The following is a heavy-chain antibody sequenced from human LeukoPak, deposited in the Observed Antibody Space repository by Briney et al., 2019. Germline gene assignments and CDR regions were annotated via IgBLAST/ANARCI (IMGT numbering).Heavy chain of an antibody. CDR3: ARLQSYDFWTGYYRLQYYYMDV. D-gene: IGHD3-3*01. CDR2: IYYGGNT. Sequence: SETLSLTCTVSGGSISSSNHYWGWIRQPPGKGLEWIGTIYYGGNTYYNQSLKSRVTISVDTSKNHFSLKLSSLTAADTAVYCCARLQSYDFWTGYYRLQYYYMDVWGKGTTVTVSS. CDR1: GGSISSSNHY. V-gene: IGHV4-39*02. J-gene: IGHJ6*03.